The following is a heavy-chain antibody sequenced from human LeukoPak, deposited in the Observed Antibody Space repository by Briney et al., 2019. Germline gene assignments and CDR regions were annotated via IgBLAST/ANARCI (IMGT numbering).Heavy chain of an antibody. CDR1: GFTFSNAW. CDR3: ARRGYGGSIDY. CDR2: ISSSSSYI. D-gene: IGHD4-23*01. V-gene: IGHV3-21*01. Sequence: GGSLRLSCATSGFTFSNAWMNWVRQAPGKGLEWVSSISSSSSYIYYADSVKGRFTISRDNAKNSLYLQMNSLRAEDTAVYYCARRGYGGSIDYWGQGTLVTVSS. J-gene: IGHJ4*02.